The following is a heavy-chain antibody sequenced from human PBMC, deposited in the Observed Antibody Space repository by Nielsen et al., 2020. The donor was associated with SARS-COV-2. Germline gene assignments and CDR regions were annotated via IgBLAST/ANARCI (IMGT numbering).Heavy chain of an antibody. V-gene: IGHV4-39*02. CDR2: IYYSGST. D-gene: IGHD3-16*01. CDR1: GGSISSSSYY. J-gene: IGHJ4*02. Sequence: SETLSLTCTVSGGSISSSSYYWGWIRQPPGKGLEWIGSIYYSGSTYYNPSLKSRVTISVDTSKNQFSLKLSSVTAADTAVYYCARDHVITFGGVGYWGQGTLVTVSS. CDR3: ARDHVITFGGVGY.